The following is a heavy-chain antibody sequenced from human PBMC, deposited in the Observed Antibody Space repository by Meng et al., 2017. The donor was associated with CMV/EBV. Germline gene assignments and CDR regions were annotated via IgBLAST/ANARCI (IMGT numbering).Heavy chain of an antibody. CDR2: IIPIFGTA. CDR1: GGTFSSYA. V-gene: IGHV1-69*05. D-gene: IGHD6-6*01. CDR3: ARLGSSSSTRTEYYYYGMDV. J-gene: IGHJ6*02. Sequence: SVKVSCKASGGTFSSYAISWVRQAPGQGLEWMGGIIPIFGTANYAQKFQGRVTITTDESTSTAYMELSSLRSEDTAVYYCARLGSSSSTRTEYYYYGMDVWVQGTTVTVSS.